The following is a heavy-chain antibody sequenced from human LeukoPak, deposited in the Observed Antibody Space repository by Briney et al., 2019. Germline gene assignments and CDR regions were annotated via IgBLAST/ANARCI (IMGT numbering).Heavy chain of an antibody. CDR3: ARKPLAVAGSFDP. V-gene: IGHV4-39*01. D-gene: IGHD6-19*01. J-gene: IGHJ5*02. CDR1: GGSISSSSYY. Sequence: SETLSLTCTVSGGSISSSSYYWGWIRQPPGKGLEWIGSIYYSGSTYYNPSLKSRVTISVDTSKNQFTLKLSSVTAADTAVYYCARKPLAVAGSFDPWGQGTLVTVSS. CDR2: IYYSGST.